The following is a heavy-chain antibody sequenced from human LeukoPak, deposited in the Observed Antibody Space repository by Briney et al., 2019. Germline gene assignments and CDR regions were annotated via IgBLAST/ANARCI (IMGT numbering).Heavy chain of an antibody. D-gene: IGHD6-13*01. V-gene: IGHV3-53*01. CDR1: GFTVSSNY. CDR3: ARPLIAAAATGAFDI. J-gene: IGHJ3*02. CDR2: IYSGGST. Sequence: PGGSLRLSCAASGFTVSSNYMSWVRQAPGKGLEWVSVIYSGGSTYYADSVKGRFTISRDNSKNTLYLQMNSLRAEDTAVYYCARPLIAAAATGAFDIWGQGTMVTVSS.